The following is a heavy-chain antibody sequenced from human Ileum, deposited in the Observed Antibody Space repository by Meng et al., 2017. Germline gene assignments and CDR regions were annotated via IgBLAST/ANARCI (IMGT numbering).Heavy chain of an antibody. Sequence: QVQLQEAGPGLVRPSGTLSLTCAVASGSISSNTYRSWVRQPPGKGLEWIGQISHSGSAYYNPSLKSRVTMSVDKSKSQFSLMLTSVTAADTAIYYCARHGGYSQDFWGQGTLVTVSS. D-gene: IGHD4-23*01. CDR1: SGSISSNTY. J-gene: IGHJ4*02. CDR2: ISHSGSA. V-gene: IGHV4-4*02. CDR3: ARHGGYSQDF.